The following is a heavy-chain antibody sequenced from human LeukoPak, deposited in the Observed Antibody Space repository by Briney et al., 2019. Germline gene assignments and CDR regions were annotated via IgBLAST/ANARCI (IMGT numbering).Heavy chain of an antibody. J-gene: IGHJ4*02. V-gene: IGHV4-30-4*01. CDR3: ARENDYGDYVTDY. CDR1: GGSISSGDYY. Sequence: PSETLSLTCTVSGGSISSGDYYWSWIRQPPGKGLEWIGYIYYSGSTYYNPSLKSRVTISVDTSKNQFSLKLSSVTAADTAVYYCARENDYGDYVTDYRGQGTLVTVSS. CDR2: IYYSGST. D-gene: IGHD4-17*01.